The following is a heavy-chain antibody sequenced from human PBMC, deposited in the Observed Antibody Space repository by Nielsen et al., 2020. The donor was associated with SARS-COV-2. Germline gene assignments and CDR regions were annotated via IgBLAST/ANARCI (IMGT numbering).Heavy chain of an antibody. J-gene: IGHJ6*02. Sequence: GESLKISCAASGFTFSSYEMNWVRQAPGKGLEWVSYISSSGSTIYYADSVKGRFTISRDNAKNSLYLQMNSLRAEDTAVYYCARGTSHSDYYYYGMDVWGQGTTVTVSS. D-gene: IGHD2-2*01. V-gene: IGHV3-48*03. CDR1: GFTFSSYE. CDR3: ARGTSHSDYYYYGMDV. CDR2: ISSSGSTI.